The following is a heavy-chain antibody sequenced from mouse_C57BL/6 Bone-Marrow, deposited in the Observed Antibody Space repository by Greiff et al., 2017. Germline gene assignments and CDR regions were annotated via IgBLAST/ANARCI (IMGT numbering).Heavy chain of an antibody. V-gene: IGHV1-7*01. CDR2: INPSSGYT. CDR1: GYTFTSYW. Sequence: VQLQQSGAELAKPGASVKLSCKASGYTFTSYWMHWVKQRPGQGLEWIGYINPSSGYTKYNQKFKAKATLTADKSSSTAYMQLSSLTYEDSAVYYCARVGSTMVTTDFDYWGQGTTLTVSS. D-gene: IGHD2-2*01. CDR3: ARVGSTMVTTDFDY. J-gene: IGHJ2*01.